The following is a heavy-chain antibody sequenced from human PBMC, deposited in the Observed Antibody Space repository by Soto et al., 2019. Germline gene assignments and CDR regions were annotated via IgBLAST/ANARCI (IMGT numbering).Heavy chain of an antibody. CDR2: IYWNDDK. CDR3: GGYNVFTGSHGYAMDV. J-gene: IGHJ6*02. Sequence: SGPTLVNPTQTLTLTCTFSGFSLSTGGVGVGWIRQPPGKAPEWLALIYWNDDKRYSPSLNSRLTITKDTSKNQVVLTMSNMDPVDTATYYCGGYNVFTGSHGYAMDVWGQGTTVTVSS. CDR1: GFSLSTGGVG. V-gene: IGHV2-5*01. D-gene: IGHD3-9*01.